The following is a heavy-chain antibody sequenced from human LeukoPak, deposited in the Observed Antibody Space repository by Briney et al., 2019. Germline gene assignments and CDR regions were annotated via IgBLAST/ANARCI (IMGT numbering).Heavy chain of an antibody. D-gene: IGHD6-19*01. CDR3: ARGTGADFDY. V-gene: IGHV4-39*07. CDR1: GGSISSSSYY. CDR2: INHSGST. Sequence: SETLSLTCTVSGGSISSSSYYWGWIRQPPGKGLEWIGEINHSGSTNYNPSLKSRVTISVDTSKNQFSLKLSSVTAADTAVYYCARGTGADFDYWGQGTLVTVSS. J-gene: IGHJ4*02.